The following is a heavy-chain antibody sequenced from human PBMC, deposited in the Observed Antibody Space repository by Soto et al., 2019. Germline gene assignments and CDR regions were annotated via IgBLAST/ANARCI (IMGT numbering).Heavy chain of an antibody. CDR3: ATHPPYGPLDH. Sequence: QLQLQESGPGLVKPSETLSLTCTVSGGSISSSSNHWGWIRQPPGKVLEWIGNIYYIENTYYNPSLKSRVTISVDTSKNQFCLRLTSVTAADTSVYYCATHPPYGPLDHWGQGTLVTVSS. D-gene: IGHD4-17*01. CDR2: IYYIENT. V-gene: IGHV4-39*01. J-gene: IGHJ4*02. CDR1: GGSISSSSNH.